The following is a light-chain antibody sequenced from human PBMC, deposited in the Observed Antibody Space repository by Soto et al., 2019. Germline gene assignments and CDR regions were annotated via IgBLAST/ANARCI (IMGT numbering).Light chain of an antibody. CDR1: QSISGY. CDR3: QQSYSASFT. J-gene: IGKJ4*01. V-gene: IGKV1-39*01. CDR2: GAY. Sequence: DIQMTQSPSSLSASIGDRVTLTCRENQSISGYLNWYQGKPGRAPKLLIYGAYILHSGVPSRFSGSGSGTDFTLTISRLQLDDFATYFCQQSYSASFTFGGGTKVDIK.